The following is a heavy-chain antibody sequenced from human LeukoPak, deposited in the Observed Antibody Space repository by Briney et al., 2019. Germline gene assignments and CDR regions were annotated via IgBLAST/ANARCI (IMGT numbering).Heavy chain of an antibody. CDR3: ARDRYSSSSGFDY. V-gene: IGHV4-38-2*02. J-gene: IGHJ4*02. D-gene: IGHD6-6*01. Sequence: PSETLSLTCTVSGYSISSGYYWGWIRQPPGKGLEWIGSIYHSGSTNYNPSLKSRVTMSVDTSKNQFSLKLSSVTAADTAVYYCARDRYSSSSGFDYWGQGTLVTVSS. CDR1: GYSISSGYY. CDR2: IYHSGST.